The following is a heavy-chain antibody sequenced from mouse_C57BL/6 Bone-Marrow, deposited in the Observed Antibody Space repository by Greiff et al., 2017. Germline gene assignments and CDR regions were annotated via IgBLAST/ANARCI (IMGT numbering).Heavy chain of an antibody. CDR1: GYTFTGYW. J-gene: IGHJ2*01. CDR3: AWRYYFDD. Sequence: QVQLQQSGAELMKPGASVKLSCKATGYTFTGYWIEWVKQRPGHGLEWIGEILPGSGSTNYTEKFKGKATFTADTSSNTAYLQLSSLTTEDSAIYYCAWRYYFDDWGQGTTLTVSS. CDR2: ILPGSGST. V-gene: IGHV1-9*01.